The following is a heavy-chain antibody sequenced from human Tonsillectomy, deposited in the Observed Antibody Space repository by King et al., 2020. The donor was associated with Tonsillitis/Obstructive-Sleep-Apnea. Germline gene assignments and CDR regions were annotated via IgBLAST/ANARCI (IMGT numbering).Heavy chain of an antibody. CDR1: GGSVSSGSYY. CDR3: ASSDFWSGHFDP. CDR2: IYYSGST. J-gene: IGHJ5*02. V-gene: IGHV4-61*01. D-gene: IGHD3-3*01. Sequence: MQLQESGPGLVKPSETLSLTCTVSGGSVSSGSYYWSWIRPPPGKGLEWIGYIYYSGSTNYNPSLKSRVTISVDTSKNQFSLKLSSVTAADTAVYYCASSDFWSGHFDPWGQGTLVTVSS.